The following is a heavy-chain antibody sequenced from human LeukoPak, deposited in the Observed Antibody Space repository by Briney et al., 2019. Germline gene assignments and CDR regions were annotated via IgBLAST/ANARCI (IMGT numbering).Heavy chain of an antibody. J-gene: IGHJ4*02. CDR1: GGSISSSSYY. D-gene: IGHD6-19*01. V-gene: IGHV4-39*01. CDR3: ARQMRTAVAGPNFDY. CDR2: IYYSGTT. Sequence: SETLSLTCTVSGGSISSSSYYWGWIRQPPGKGLEWIGSIYYSGTTYYNPSLKSRATISVDTSKNQFSLKLSSVTAADTAVYYCARQMRTAVAGPNFDYWGQGTLVTVSS.